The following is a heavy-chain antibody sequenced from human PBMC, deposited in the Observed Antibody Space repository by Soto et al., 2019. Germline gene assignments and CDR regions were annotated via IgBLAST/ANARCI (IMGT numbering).Heavy chain of an antibody. CDR3: ASCGANDYFSHTGT. CDR2: ISWNSDNI. CDR1: GFTFDAHA. Sequence: VQLVESGGGLVQPGRSLRLSCAGSGFTFDAHAMHWVRQAPGKGLEWVSTISWNSDNIHYADSVKGRFTISRDNAKHPLVLPLASLTAEDTALKDSASCGANDYFSHTGTGGQG. D-gene: IGHD1-1*01. J-gene: IGHJ1*01. V-gene: IGHV3-9*01.